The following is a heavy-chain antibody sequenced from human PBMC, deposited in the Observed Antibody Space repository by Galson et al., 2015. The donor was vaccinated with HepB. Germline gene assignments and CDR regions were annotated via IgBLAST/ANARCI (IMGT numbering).Heavy chain of an antibody. CDR3: ATTKFGNGAYCTFEV. CDR1: GFTFSSYT. J-gene: IGHJ3*01. Sequence: SLRLSCAASGFTFSSYTMSWVRQTPGKGLQWVSYINTNGATISYEDSVKGRFTVARDNARNAVFLQMPSLRAEDTAVYYCATTKFGNGAYCTFEVWGQGTLVIVSS. V-gene: IGHV3-48*04. CDR2: INTNGATI. D-gene: IGHD4/OR15-4a*01.